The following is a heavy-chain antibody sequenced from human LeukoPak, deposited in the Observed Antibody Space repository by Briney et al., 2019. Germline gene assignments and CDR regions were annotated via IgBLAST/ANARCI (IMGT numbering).Heavy chain of an antibody. D-gene: IGHD5-18*01. CDR3: ATQLGAFDY. CDR1: GFTFSDYY. J-gene: IGHJ4*02. CDR2: INHSGST. Sequence: GSLRLSCAASGFTFSDYYMSWIRQPPGKGLEWIGEINHSGSTNYNPSLKSRVTISVDMSKNQFSLKLSSVTAADTAVYYCATQLGAFDYWGQGTLATVSS. V-gene: IGHV4-34*08.